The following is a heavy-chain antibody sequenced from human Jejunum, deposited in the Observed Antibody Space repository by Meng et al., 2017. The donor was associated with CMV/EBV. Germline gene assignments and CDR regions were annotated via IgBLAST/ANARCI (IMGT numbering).Heavy chain of an antibody. J-gene: IGHJ6*02. D-gene: IGHD2-2*01. CDR2: ISRSGGDT. Sequence: FNSYAMTGVSQGPGKGLEWVSVISRSGGDTNYADSVKGRFTISRDNSKNTLYLEMSSLRAEDTAIYYCAKESGQYQMLSYYGLDVWGQGTTVTVSS. CDR1: FNSYA. CDR3: AKESGQYQMLSYYGLDV. V-gene: IGHV3-23*01.